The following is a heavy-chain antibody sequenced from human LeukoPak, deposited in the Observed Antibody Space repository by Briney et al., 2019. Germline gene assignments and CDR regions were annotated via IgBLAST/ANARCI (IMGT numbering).Heavy chain of an antibody. J-gene: IGHJ4*02. CDR3: ARPAVAGTLGFFDY. CDR1: GYSFTSYW. Sequence: AESLKISCKGSGYSFTSYWIGWVRQMPGKGLGWMGIIYPSDSDTRYSPSFQGQVTISADKSISTAYLQWSSLKASDTAMYYCARPAVAGTLGFFDYWGQGTLVTVSS. D-gene: IGHD6-19*01. V-gene: IGHV5-51*01. CDR2: IYPSDSDT.